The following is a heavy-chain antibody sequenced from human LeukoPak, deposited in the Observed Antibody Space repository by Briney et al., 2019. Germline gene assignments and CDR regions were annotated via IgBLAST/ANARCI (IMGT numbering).Heavy chain of an antibody. CDR2: IYSGGNT. V-gene: IGHV3-53*01. D-gene: IGHD4-17*01. Sequence: GGSLRLSCAASGLTISSNYMNWVRQAPGKGLEWVSVIYSGGNTYYADSVKGRFTISRDNSKNTLYLQMNSLRVEDTAVYYCARVSPNTVTTLQYFDYWGQGTLVTVSS. CDR1: GLTISSNY. CDR3: ARVSPNTVTTLQYFDY. J-gene: IGHJ4*02.